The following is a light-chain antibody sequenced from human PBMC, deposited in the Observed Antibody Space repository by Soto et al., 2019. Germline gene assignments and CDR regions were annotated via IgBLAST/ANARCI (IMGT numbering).Light chain of an antibody. CDR3: QQYLITPWT. Sequence: EIVLTQSPGTLSFSPGEGATLSCRASQIVSXDYLAWYQSKPGQAPRLLIHGASNRATGIPDRFSGSGSGTDFTLTIGRLEPEDFAVYYCQQYLITPWTFGQGTKVDIK. CDR2: GAS. CDR1: QIVSXDY. V-gene: IGKV3-20*01. J-gene: IGKJ1*01.